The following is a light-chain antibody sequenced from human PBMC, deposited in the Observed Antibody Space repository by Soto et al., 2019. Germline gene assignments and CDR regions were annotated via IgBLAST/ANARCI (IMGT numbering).Light chain of an antibody. Sequence: QSVLTQPRSVSGPPGQSVTISCTGTSSDVGGYNYVSWYQQHPGKAPKLMIYDVSKRPSGVPDRFSGSKSGNTASVAISGLQAEDEADYYCCSYAGNYTLLFGGATKVTVL. J-gene: IGLJ2*01. CDR3: CSYAGNYTLL. CDR2: DVS. V-gene: IGLV2-11*01. CDR1: SSDVGGYNY.